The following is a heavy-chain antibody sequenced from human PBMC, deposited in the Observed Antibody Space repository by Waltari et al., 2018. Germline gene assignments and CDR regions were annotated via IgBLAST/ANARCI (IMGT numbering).Heavy chain of an antibody. CDR2: INQNGKKK. J-gene: IGHJ4*02. CDR3: ARGGSRGSFDY. Sequence: EVQLVESGGGLVQPGGSLRLSCAASGFTLSTYWMRWVRQAPGKGLEWVANINQNGKKKDYVDSVKGRCTIYRDNGKSSLYLQMNSLRAEDTARYYCARGGSRGSFDYWGQGTLVTVSS. V-gene: IGHV3-7*01. D-gene: IGHD2-15*01. CDR1: GFTLSTYW.